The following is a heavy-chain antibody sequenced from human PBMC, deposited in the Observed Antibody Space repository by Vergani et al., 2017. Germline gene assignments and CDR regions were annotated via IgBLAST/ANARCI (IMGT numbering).Heavy chain of an antibody. D-gene: IGHD1-26*01. CDR3: ARDSRGRLLNH. V-gene: IGHV3-30*03. CDR2: ISYDGSNK. CDR1: GFTFSSYG. J-gene: IGHJ5*02. Sequence: VQLVESGGGLVQPGGSLSLSCAASGFTFSSYGMHWVRQAPGKGLEWVAVISYDGSNKYYADSVKGRFTISRDNSKNTLYLQMNSLRAEDTAVYYCARDSRGRLLNHWGQGTLVTVSS.